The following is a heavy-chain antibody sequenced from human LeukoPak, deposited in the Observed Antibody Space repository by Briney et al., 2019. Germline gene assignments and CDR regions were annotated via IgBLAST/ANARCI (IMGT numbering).Heavy chain of an antibody. CDR2: IKQDGSEK. D-gene: IGHD3-3*01. CDR1: GFTFSSYW. V-gene: IGHV3-7*01. J-gene: IGHJ6*03. Sequence: GGSLRLSCAASGFTFSSYWMSWVRQAPGKGLEWVANIKQDGSEKYHVDSVKGRFTISRDNAKNSLYLQMNSLRAEDTAVYYCARARGDDFWSGYWRYYYYMDVWGKGTTVTVSS. CDR3: ARARGDDFWSGYWRYYYYMDV.